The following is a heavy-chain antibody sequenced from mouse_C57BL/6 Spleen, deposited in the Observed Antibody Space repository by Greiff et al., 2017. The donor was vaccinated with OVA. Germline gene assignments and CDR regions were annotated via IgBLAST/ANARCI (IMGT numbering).Heavy chain of an antibody. V-gene: IGHV1-19*01. CDR2: INPYNGGT. Sequence: EVQLQQSGPVLVKPGASVKMSCKASGYTFTDYYMNWVKQSHGKSLEWIGVINPYNGGTSYNQKFKGKATLTVDKSSSTAYMELNSLTSEDSAVYYCARGHITSPWYFDVWGTGTTVTVSS. CDR1: GYTFTDYY. CDR3: ARGHITSPWYFDV. D-gene: IGHD1-1*01. J-gene: IGHJ1*03.